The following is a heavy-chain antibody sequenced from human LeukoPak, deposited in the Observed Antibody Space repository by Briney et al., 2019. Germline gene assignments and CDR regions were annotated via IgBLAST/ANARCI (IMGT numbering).Heavy chain of an antibody. V-gene: IGHV3-48*04. CDR3: ARDYYYDSSGYYYGFDY. CDR1: GFTFGSYS. CDR2: ISSSSSTI. J-gene: IGHJ4*02. D-gene: IGHD3-22*01. Sequence: GGSLRLSCAASGFTFGSYSMNWVRQAPGKGLEWVSYISSSSSTIYYADSVKGRFTISRDNAKNSLYLQMNSLRAEDTAVYYCARDYYYDSSGYYYGFDYWGQGTLVTVSS.